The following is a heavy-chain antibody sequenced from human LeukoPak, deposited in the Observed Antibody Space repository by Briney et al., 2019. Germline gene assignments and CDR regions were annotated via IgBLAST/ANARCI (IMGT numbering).Heavy chain of an antibody. Sequence: PGGSLRLSCAASGFTVSRFWMHWVRQAPGKGLVWVSRINSDGSTTSYAASVKGRFTISRDTAKNTLYLQMNSLRAEDTAVYYRARGHHYYDSSAYYYWGQGTLVTVSS. CDR3: ARGHHYYDSSAYYY. J-gene: IGHJ4*02. D-gene: IGHD3-22*01. V-gene: IGHV3-74*01. CDR2: INSDGSTT. CDR1: GFTVSRFW.